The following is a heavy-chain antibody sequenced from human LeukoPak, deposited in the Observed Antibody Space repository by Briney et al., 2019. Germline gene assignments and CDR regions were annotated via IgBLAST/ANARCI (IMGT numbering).Heavy chain of an antibody. CDR1: GFTFDDYA. D-gene: IGHD1-26*01. Sequence: GGSLRLSCAASGFTFDDYAMHWVRQAPGKGLEWVSGISWNSGSIGYADSVKGRFTISRDNAKNSLYLQTNSLRAEDTALYYCAKGFSGSYYYYGMDVWGQGTTVTVSS. V-gene: IGHV3-9*01. CDR3: AKGFSGSYYYYGMDV. CDR2: ISWNSGSI. J-gene: IGHJ6*02.